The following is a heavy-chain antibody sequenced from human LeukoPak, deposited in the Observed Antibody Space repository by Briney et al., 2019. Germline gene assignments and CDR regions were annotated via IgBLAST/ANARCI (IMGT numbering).Heavy chain of an antibody. CDR1: GFTFNKSW. V-gene: IGHV3-30*02. D-gene: IGHD3-10*01. J-gene: IGHJ6*03. Sequence: GGSLRLSCAASGFTFNKSWMSWVRQAPGKGLEWVAFIRYDGSNKYYADSVKGRFTISRDNSKNTLYLQMNSLRAEDTAVYYCAKDMLFHYYYMDVWGKGTTVTVSS. CDR3: AKDMLFHYYYMDV. CDR2: IRYDGSNK.